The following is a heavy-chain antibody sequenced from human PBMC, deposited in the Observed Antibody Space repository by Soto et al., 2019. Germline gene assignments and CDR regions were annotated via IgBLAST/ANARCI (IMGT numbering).Heavy chain of an antibody. CDR3: AKGRGGSGSLTPRVDF. V-gene: IGHV3-23*01. D-gene: IGHD3-10*01. CDR1: GFTFNNYA. CDR2: INGGGDTT. J-gene: IGHJ4*02. Sequence: EVQLLESGGGLVQPGGSLRISCAASGFTFNNYAMTWVRQAPGKGLEWVSAINGGGDTTSYAGSVKGRFNVSRDGSKITLYLQMSSLRAEDTALYYCAKGRGGSGSLTPRVDFWGQGTLVTVSS.